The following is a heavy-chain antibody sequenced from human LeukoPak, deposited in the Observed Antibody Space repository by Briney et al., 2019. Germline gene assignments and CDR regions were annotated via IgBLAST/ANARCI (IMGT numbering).Heavy chain of an antibody. CDR3: ARQLVMVRGNDY. CDR1: GGSISSYY. J-gene: IGHJ4*02. V-gene: IGHV4-59*08. D-gene: IGHD3-10*01. Sequence: SETLSLTCTVSGGSISSYYWSWIRQPPGKGLEWIGYIYYSGSTNYNPSLKSRVTISVDTSKNQFSLKLSSVTAADTAVYYCARQLVMVRGNDYWGQGTLVTVSS. CDR2: IYYSGST.